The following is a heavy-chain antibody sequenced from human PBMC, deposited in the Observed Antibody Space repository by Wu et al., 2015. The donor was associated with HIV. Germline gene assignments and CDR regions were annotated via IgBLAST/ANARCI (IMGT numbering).Heavy chain of an antibody. CDR1: DYTFITYG. CDR3: VRGLHKFYSDNGGPWNVHQYYYGMGD. D-gene: IGHD3-22*01. Sequence: QVYLVQSGGEVKKPGASVKVSCKASDYTFITYGLSWVRQAPGQGLEWMGWISPYNGNTDVAQKFQGRVTMTTDTSTKTAYMELSSLRFEDTAVYYCVRGLHKFYSDNGGPWNVHQYYYGMGDWGQGTKVTVS. CDR2: ISPYNGNT. J-gene: IGHJ6*02. V-gene: IGHV1-18*01.